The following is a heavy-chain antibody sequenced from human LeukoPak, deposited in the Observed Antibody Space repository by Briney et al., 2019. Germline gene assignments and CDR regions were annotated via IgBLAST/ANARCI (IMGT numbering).Heavy chain of an antibody. V-gene: IGHV3-66*01. CDR3: ARGLMWGFDP. Sequence: PGGSLRLSCAASGFTVSSNYMSWVRQAPGKGLEWVSVIYSGGTTHYGDSVKGRFTISRDNSKNTLYLQMDSLRVEDTAVYYCARGLMWGFDPWAREPWSPSPQ. D-gene: IGHD2-8*01. CDR2: IYSGGTT. J-gene: IGHJ5*02. CDR1: GFTVSSNY.